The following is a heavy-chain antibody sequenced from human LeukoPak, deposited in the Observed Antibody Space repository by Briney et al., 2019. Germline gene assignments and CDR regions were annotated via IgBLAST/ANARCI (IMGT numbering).Heavy chain of an antibody. CDR1: GGSFSGYY. J-gene: IGHJ6*02. V-gene: IGHV4-34*01. D-gene: IGHD4-17*01. CDR2: INHSGST. CDR3: ARIPTTVTPPRGMDV. Sequence: SETLSLTCAVYGGSFSGYYWSWIRQPPGKGLEWIGEINHSGSTNYNPSLKSRVTISVDTSKNQFSLKLSSVTAADTAVYYCARIPTTVTPPRGMDVWGQRTTGNGSS.